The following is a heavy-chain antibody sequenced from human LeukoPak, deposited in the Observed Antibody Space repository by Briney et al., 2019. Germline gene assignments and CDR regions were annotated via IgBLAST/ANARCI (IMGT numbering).Heavy chain of an antibody. CDR2: ISSSSSYI. D-gene: IGHD6-13*01. CDR3: ARDRPAAAGTFDY. V-gene: IGHV3-21*01. J-gene: IGHJ4*02. Sequence: GSLRLSCAASGFTFSSYSMNWVRQAPGKGLEWVSSISSSSSYIYYADSVKGRFTISRDNAENSLFLQMNSLRAEDTAVYYCARDRPAAAGTFDYWGRGTPVTVSS. CDR1: GFTFSSYS.